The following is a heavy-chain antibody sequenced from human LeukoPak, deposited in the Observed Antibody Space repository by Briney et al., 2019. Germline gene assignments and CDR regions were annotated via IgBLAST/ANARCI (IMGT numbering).Heavy chain of an antibody. D-gene: IGHD3-22*01. CDR3: ARVGYYDSSGYYDAFDI. J-gene: IGHJ3*02. CDR2: IYYSGST. V-gene: IGHV4-59*01. CDR1: GGSISSYY. Sequence: SETLSLTCTVSGGSISSYYWSWIRQPPGKGLEWIGYIYYSGSTNYNPSLKSRVTISVDTSKNQFSLKLSSVTAADTAVYYCARVGYYDSSGYYDAFDIWGQGTMVTVSS.